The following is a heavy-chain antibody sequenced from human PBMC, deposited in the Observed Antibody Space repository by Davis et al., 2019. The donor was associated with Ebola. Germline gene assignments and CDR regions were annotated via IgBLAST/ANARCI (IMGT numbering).Heavy chain of an antibody. J-gene: IGHJ4*02. CDR2: IKQDGSEK. Sequence: PGGSLRLSCTVSGGSISSYYWSWVRQAPGKGLEWVANIKQDGSEKYYVDSVKGRFTISRDNAKNSLYLQMNSLRAEDTALYYCAKSPVGAPIDYWGQGTLVTVSS. D-gene: IGHD6-6*01. V-gene: IGHV3-7*03. CDR3: AKSPVGAPIDY. CDR1: GGSISSYY.